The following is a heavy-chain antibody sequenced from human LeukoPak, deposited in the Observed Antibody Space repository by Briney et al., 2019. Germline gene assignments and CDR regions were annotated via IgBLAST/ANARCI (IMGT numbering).Heavy chain of an antibody. CDR2: INPNSGGT. D-gene: IGHD2-2*03. CDR1: GYTFTGYY. CDR3: TRVGYCSSTSCTTGMDV. J-gene: IGHJ6*03. Sequence: ASVKVSCKASGYTFTGYYMHWVRQAPGQGLEWMGWINPNSGGTNYAQKFQGRVTMTRDTSISTAYMELSRLRSDDTAVYYCTRVGYCSSTSCTTGMDVWGKGTTVTVSS. V-gene: IGHV1-2*02.